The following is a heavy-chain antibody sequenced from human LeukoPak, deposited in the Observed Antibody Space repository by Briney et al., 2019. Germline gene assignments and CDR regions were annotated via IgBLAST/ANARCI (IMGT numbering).Heavy chain of an antibody. V-gene: IGHV1-18*01. J-gene: IGHJ6*02. D-gene: IGHD3-22*01. CDR1: GYTFTSYG. CDR2: TSAYNGNT. CDR3: ARGNYYDSSGYHNYYYYGMDV. Sequence: ASVKVSCKASGYTFTSYGISWVRQAPGQGLEWMGWTSAYNGNTNYAQKLQGRVTMTTDTSTSTAYMELRSLRSDDTAVYYCARGNYYDSSGYHNYYYYGMDVWGQGTTVTVSS.